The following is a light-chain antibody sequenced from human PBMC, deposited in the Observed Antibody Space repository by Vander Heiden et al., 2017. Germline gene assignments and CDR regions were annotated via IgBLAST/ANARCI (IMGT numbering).Light chain of an antibody. V-gene: IGKV4-1*01. CDR2: WVS. CDR1: QSVLYSSNNKNY. J-gene: IGKJ1*01. Sequence: DIVMTQSPDSLAVSLGERATINCKSSQSVLYSSNNKNYLAWYQQKPGQPPKLLIYWVSTRVARVPDRHRGCGSGRDFTLSIMIMKVEHVTVYYCQQDDTTPRTFGQGTKVEIK. CDR3: QQDDTTPRT.